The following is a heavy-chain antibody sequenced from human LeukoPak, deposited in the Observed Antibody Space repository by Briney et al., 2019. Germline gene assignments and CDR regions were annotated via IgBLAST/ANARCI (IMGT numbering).Heavy chain of an antibody. V-gene: IGHV4-34*01. CDR3: ARWGAFEI. CDR1: GGPLSGYY. Sequence: TSETLSLTCAVYGGPLSGYYWSWIRQPPGEGLEWIGGINHSGITNYNPSLKSRVTISVDTSKNQISLKLTSVTAADTAVYYCARWGAFEIWGQGTMVTVSS. CDR2: INHSGIT. D-gene: IGHD3-16*01. J-gene: IGHJ3*02.